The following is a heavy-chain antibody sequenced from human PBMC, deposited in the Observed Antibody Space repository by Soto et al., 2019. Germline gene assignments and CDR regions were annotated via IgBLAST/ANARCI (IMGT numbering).Heavy chain of an antibody. CDR3: ARGRLRYFDWFSTHAFDI. CDR2: INHSGST. J-gene: IGHJ3*02. V-gene: IGHV4-34*01. CDR1: GGPMNSAEDY. D-gene: IGHD3-9*01. Sequence: SETLSLTCTVSGGPMNSAEDYWTWIRQPPGKGLEWIGEINHSGSTNYNPSLKSRVTISVDTSKNQFSLKLSSVTAADTAVYYCARGRLRYFDWFSTHAFDIWGQGTMVTVSS.